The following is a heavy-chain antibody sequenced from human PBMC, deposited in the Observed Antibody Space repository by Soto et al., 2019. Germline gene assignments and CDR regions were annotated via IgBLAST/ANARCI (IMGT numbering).Heavy chain of an antibody. CDR2: IYYSGST. CDR3: ARYCSSVNCHGFEP. D-gene: IGHD2-2*01. V-gene: IGHV4-61*01. J-gene: IGHJ5*02. CDR1: GGSVSSVSYY. Sequence: PSETLSLTCTVSGGSVSSVSYYWSWIRQPPGKGLEWIGYIYYSGSTNYNPSLKSRVTMSVDTSKNQFSLKLSSVTAADTAVYYCARYCSSVNCHGFEPWGQGTLVTVSS.